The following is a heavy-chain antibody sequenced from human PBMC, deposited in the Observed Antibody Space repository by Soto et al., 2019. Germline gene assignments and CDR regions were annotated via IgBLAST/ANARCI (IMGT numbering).Heavy chain of an antibody. V-gene: IGHV4-39*02. CDR2: LYYNGNT. J-gene: IGHJ4*01. D-gene: IGHD4-17*01. CDR3: TRGLSYGYFLSL. Sequence: QLILQESGPRLVKPSETLSLTCAVPSDSFGISSYYWAWIRQPSGKGLERIGSLYYNGNTFYNSSLKSRVTISVYTSLNHLSLSMSAVTGTDIAVYFFTRGLSYGYFLSLWGQGKLVSVSS. CDR1: SDSFGISSYY.